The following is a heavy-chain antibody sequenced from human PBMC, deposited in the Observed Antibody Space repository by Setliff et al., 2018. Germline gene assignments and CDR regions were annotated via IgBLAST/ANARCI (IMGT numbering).Heavy chain of an antibody. CDR2: VFPNGAS. Sequence: PSETLSLTCAVSGGSVSSGNYYWSWIRQPPGRGLEFMGYVFPNGASKYDPSFKSRLTISVDTSKNQFSLKLTSVTAADTAFYFCAKGGTYRYFDFWGQGTLVTVSS. D-gene: IGHD1-1*01. CDR3: AKGGTYRYFDF. J-gene: IGHJ4*02. V-gene: IGHV4-61*01. CDR1: GGSVSSGNYY.